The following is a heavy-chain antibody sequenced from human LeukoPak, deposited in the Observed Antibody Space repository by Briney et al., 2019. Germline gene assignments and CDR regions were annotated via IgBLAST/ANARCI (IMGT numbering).Heavy chain of an antibody. CDR3: ARDQNYYGSGSYLGIDY. CDR2: IIPILGIA. V-gene: IGHV1-69*04. J-gene: IGHJ4*02. CDR1: GGTFSSYT. Sequence: SVKVSRKASGGTFSSYTISWVRQAPGQGLEWMGRIIPILGIANYAQKFQGRVTITAEKSTSTAYMELSSLRSEDTAVYYCARDQNYYGSGSYLGIDYWGQGTLVTVSS. D-gene: IGHD3-10*01.